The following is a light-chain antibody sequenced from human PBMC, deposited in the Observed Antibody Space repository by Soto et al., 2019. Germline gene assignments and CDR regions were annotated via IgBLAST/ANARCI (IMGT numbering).Light chain of an antibody. J-gene: IGLJ3*02. V-gene: IGLV4-69*01. CDR3: QSLGTGIQV. CDR2: INYDGTH. CDR1: SGYSTYA. Sequence: QPVLTQSPSASASLGASVKLTCTLSSGYSTYAIAWHQQQSEKGPRFLMKINYDGTHSKGDGFFDRFSGSSSGAERHLTISSLQSEDEVDYYCQSLGTGIQVFGGGTKLTVL.